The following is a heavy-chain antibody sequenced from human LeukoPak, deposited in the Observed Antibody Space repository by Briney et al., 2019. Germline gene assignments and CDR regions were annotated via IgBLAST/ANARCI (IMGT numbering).Heavy chain of an antibody. J-gene: IGHJ5*02. CDR3: ARQYCSSTSCPFDP. D-gene: IGHD2-2*01. CDR1: GGSISSSSYY. Sequence: SETLSLTCTLSGGSISSSSYYWGWIRQPPGKGLEWIGHIYYSGSTYYNPSLKSRVTISVDTSKNHFSLKLSSVTAADTAVYYCARQYCSSTSCPFDPWGQGTLVTVSS. V-gene: IGHV4-39*01. CDR2: IYYSGST.